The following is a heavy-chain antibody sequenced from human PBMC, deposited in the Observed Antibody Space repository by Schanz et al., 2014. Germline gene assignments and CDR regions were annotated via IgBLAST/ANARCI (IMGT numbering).Heavy chain of an antibody. J-gene: IGHJ4*02. D-gene: IGHD6-19*01. CDR3: ARGGYSSGWYDRDIAHFDY. CDR2: ISAYNGNT. Sequence: QVQLVQSGAEVKKPGASVTVSCQASGYTFSFTSYNVHWVRQAPGQGLEWMGWISAYNGNTNYAQKLQGRVTMTTDTATSTAYMELRRLRSDDTAVYYCARGGYSSGWYDRDIAHFDYWGQGTLVTVSS. V-gene: IGHV1-18*04. CDR1: GYTFSFTSYN.